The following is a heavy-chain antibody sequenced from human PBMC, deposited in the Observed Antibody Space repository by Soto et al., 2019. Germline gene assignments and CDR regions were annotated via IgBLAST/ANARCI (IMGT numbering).Heavy chain of an antibody. CDR2: IYYSGST. CDR1: GGSISSYY. CDR3: ARGYCSGGSCYIVRVNWFDP. J-gene: IGHJ5*02. Sequence: SETLSLTCTVSGGSISSYYWSWIRQPPGKGLEWIGYIYYSGSTNYNPSLKSRVTISVDTSKNQFSLKLSSVTAADTAVYYFARGYCSGGSCYIVRVNWFDPWGQGTLVTVSS. D-gene: IGHD2-15*01. V-gene: IGHV4-59*08.